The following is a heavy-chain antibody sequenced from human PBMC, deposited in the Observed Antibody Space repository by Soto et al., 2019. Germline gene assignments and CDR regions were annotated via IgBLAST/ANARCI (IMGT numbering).Heavy chain of an antibody. CDR2: IKPDGSEK. J-gene: IGHJ3*02. Sequence: PGESLKISCAASGFTVSSNYMIWVRQAPGKGLEWVANIKPDGSEKWYVDSVKGRFTISRDNAKNSLYLQMNSLRAEDTAVYYCARGDYYDSSGPFSDAFDIWGQGTMVTVSS. CDR1: GFTVSSNY. CDR3: ARGDYYDSSGPFSDAFDI. D-gene: IGHD3-22*01. V-gene: IGHV3-7*04.